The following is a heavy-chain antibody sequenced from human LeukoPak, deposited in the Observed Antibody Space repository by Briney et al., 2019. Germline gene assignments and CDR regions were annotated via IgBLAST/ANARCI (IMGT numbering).Heavy chain of an antibody. D-gene: IGHD3-10*01. CDR3: ARISTMVRGITTLYYYGMDV. CDR2: IYSDGST. J-gene: IGHJ6*02. CDR1: GFTVSSNY. V-gene: IGHV3-53*01. Sequence: PGGSLRLSCSASGFTVSSNYLTWVRQAPGKGLEWVSVIYSDGSTYYADSVKGRLTISRDSSKNTVDLQMNNLRAEDTAVYYCARISTMVRGITTLYYYGMDVWGQGTTVTVSS.